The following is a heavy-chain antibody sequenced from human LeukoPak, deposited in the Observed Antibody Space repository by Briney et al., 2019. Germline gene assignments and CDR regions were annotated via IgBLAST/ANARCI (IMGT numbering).Heavy chain of an antibody. Sequence: GGSLRLSCAASGFTFSGYWMSWVRQAPGKGLEWVANIKEDGSEKYYVDSVKGRLTISRDNAKNSLYLQMNSLRAEDTAMYYCAKIGYNYAYDYLGQGTLVTASS. D-gene: IGHD5-18*01. CDR1: GFTFSGYW. V-gene: IGHV3-7*05. CDR2: IKEDGSEK. J-gene: IGHJ4*02. CDR3: AKIGYNYAYDY.